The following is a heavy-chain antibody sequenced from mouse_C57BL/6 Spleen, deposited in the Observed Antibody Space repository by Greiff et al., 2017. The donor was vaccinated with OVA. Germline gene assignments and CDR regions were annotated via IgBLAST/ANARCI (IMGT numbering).Heavy chain of an antibody. D-gene: IGHD2-3*01. CDR1: GYTFTSYW. J-gene: IGHJ2*01. Sequence: QVQLQQPGAELVMPGASVKLSCKASGYTFTSYWMHWVKQRPGQGLEWIGEIDPSDSYTNYNQKFKGKSTLTVDKSSSTAYMQLSSLTSEDSAVYYCARNDGGYFDYWGQGTTLTVSS. CDR2: IDPSDSYT. V-gene: IGHV1-69*01. CDR3: ARNDGGYFDY.